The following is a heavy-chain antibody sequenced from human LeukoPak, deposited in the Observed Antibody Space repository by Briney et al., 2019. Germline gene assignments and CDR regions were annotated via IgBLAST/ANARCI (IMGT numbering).Heavy chain of an antibody. CDR1: GGSISSYY. V-gene: IGHV4-59*01. Sequence: SETLSLTCTVSGGSISSYYWSWIRQPPGKGLEWIGYIYYSGSTNYNPSLKSRVTISVDPSKNQFSLTLSSVTAADTAVYYCARALFDFWSGYYFPNWFDPWGQGTLVTVSS. CDR2: IYYSGST. D-gene: IGHD3-3*01. CDR3: ARALFDFWSGYYFPNWFDP. J-gene: IGHJ5*02.